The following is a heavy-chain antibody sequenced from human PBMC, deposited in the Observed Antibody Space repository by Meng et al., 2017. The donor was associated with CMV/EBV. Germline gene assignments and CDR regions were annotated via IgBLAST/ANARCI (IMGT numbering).Heavy chain of an antibody. J-gene: IGHJ3*02. Sequence: GASLKISCAASGFRFNHYGMDWVRPTPGKGLEWVAFSLYDGSTQYYADSVKGRFTISRDNSKNTLFLQMNSLRPEDTGVYYCAKVPHYSDGHRDTFNIWGQGTSVTVSS. D-gene: IGHD3-22*01. CDR3: AKVPHYSDGHRDTFNI. CDR2: SLYDGSTQ. CDR1: GFRFNHYG. V-gene: IGHV3-30*02.